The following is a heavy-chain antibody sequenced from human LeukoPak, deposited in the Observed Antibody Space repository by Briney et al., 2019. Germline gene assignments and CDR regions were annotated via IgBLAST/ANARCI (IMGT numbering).Heavy chain of an antibody. CDR1: GYTFTGYY. J-gene: IGHJ6*02. CDR3: ARGKMGRSGWSYYYYGMDV. D-gene: IGHD6-19*01. V-gene: IGHV1-2*02. CDR2: INPNSGVT. Sequence: ASVKVSCKASGYTFTGYYMHWVRQAPGQGLEWMGWINPNSGVTYYEQNFQGRVTMTRDTSISTAYMELSRLTSDDTAVYYCARGKMGRSGWSYYYYGMDVWGQGTTVTVSS.